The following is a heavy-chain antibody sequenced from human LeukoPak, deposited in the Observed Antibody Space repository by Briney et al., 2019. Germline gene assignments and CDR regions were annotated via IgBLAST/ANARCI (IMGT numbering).Heavy chain of an antibody. D-gene: IGHD4-17*01. V-gene: IGHV3-30*04. J-gene: IGHJ5*02. CDR2: ILYDGRIT. CDR3: ARADYGDYLQRGS. CDR1: GFTFSRYG. Sequence: GGSLRLSCVGSGFTFSRYGLHWVRQAPGKGLEWVAAILYDGRITHYADSVKGRFTISRDNSKSTLFLQMSSLRTDDTAVYYCARADYGDYLQRGSWGQGTLVTVSS.